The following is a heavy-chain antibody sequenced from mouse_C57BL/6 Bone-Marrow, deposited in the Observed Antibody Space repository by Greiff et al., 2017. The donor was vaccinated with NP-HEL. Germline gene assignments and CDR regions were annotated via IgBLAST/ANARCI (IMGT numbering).Heavy chain of an antibody. J-gene: IGHJ4*01. V-gene: IGHV1-81*01. Sequence: LEESGAELARPGASVKLSCKASGYTFTSYGISWVKQRTGQGLEWIGEIYPRSGNTYYNEKFKGKATLTADKSSSTAYMELRSLTSEDSAVYFCAREGMAGWFYCAMDYWGQGTSVTVSS. CDR3: AREGMAGWFYCAMDY. CDR2: IYPRSGNT. D-gene: IGHD2-3*01. CDR1: GYTFTSYG.